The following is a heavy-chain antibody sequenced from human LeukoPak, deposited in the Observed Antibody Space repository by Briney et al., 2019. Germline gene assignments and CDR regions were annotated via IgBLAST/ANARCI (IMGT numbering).Heavy chain of an antibody. D-gene: IGHD2-2*01. V-gene: IGHV4-34*01. J-gene: IGHJ5*02. Sequence: PSETLSLTCAVYGGSFSGYYWSWIRQPPGKGLEWIGEINHSGSTNYNPSLKSRVTISVDTSKNQFSLKLSSVTAADTAVYYCAKGYHHYLPRRPFDPWGQGTLVTVSS. CDR1: GGSFSGYY. CDR2: INHSGST. CDR3: AKGYHHYLPRRPFDP.